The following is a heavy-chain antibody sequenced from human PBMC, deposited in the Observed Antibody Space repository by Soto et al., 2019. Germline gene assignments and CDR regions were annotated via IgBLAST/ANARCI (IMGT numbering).Heavy chain of an antibody. CDR1: GYTFTSYD. CDR3: ARGALYSSGWYSWFDP. CDR2: MNPNSGNT. J-gene: IGHJ5*02. V-gene: IGHV1-8*01. Sequence: ASVKVSCKASGYTFTSYDINWVRQATGQGLEWMGWMNPNSGNTGYAQKFQGRVTMTRNTSISTAYMELSSLRSEDTAVYYCARGALYSSGWYSWFDPWGQGTLVTVSS. D-gene: IGHD6-19*01.